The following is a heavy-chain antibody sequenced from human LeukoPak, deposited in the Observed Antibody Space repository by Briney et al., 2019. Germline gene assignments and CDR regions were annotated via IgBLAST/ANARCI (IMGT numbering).Heavy chain of an antibody. V-gene: IGHV1-18*04. J-gene: IGHJ6*03. CDR1: GYTFTGYY. CDR3: ARDRYCSGGSCYFDYYYYYYMDV. D-gene: IGHD2-15*01. CDR2: ISAYNGNT. Sequence: GASVKVSCKASGYTFTGYYMHWVRQAPGQGLEWMGWISAYNGNTNYAQKLQGRVTMATDTSTSTAYMELRSLRSDDTAVYYCARDRYCSGGSCYFDYYYYYYMDVWGKGTTVTASS.